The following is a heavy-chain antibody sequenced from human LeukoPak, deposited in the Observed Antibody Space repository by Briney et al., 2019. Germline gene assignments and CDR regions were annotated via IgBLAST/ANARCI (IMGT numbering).Heavy chain of an antibody. CDR1: VYTFTRNY. D-gene: IGHD3-10*01. CDR3: ARDPRFGEFNDAFDI. V-gene: IGHV1-69*13. Sequence: SVKVSCKASVYTFTRNYMHWGRQAPGQGLEWMGGIIPIFGTANYAQKFQGRVTITADESTSTAYMELSSLRSEDTAVYYCARDPRFGEFNDAFDIWGQGTMVTVSS. J-gene: IGHJ3*02. CDR2: IIPIFGTA.